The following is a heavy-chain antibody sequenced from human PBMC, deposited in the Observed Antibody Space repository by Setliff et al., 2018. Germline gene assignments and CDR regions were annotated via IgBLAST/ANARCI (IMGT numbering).Heavy chain of an antibody. CDR1: GGSFSTYF. Sequence: PSETLSLTCAVYGGSFSTYFWSWIRQPPGKGLEWIGEISHSGSTNYNPSLKSRVTMSVATFENHFSLKLSSLTAADTAVYYCARVTNWGLDLRFDPWGQGILVTVSS. V-gene: IGHV4-34*01. CDR3: ARVTNWGLDLRFDP. CDR2: ISHSGST. J-gene: IGHJ5*02. D-gene: IGHD7-27*01.